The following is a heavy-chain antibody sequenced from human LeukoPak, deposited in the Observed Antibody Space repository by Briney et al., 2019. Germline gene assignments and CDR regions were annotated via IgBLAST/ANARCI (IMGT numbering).Heavy chain of an antibody. Sequence: SETLSLTCTVSGGSISSYYWSWIRQPPGKGLEWIGDINYSRDTNYNPSLKSRVTISVDTSKNQFSLKLSSVTAADTAVYYCARVRGEATVTTHRAGYGMDVWGQGTTVTVSS. CDR1: GGSISSYY. V-gene: IGHV4-59*01. CDR2: INYSRDT. J-gene: IGHJ6*02. CDR3: ARVRGEATVTTHRAGYGMDV. D-gene: IGHD4-17*01.